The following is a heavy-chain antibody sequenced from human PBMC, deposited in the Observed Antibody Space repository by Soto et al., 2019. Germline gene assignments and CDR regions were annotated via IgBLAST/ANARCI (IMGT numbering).Heavy chain of an antibody. D-gene: IGHD6-25*01. CDR1: GGSITSSSHF. J-gene: IGHJ5*02. Sequence: PLETLSLTCSASGGSITSSSHFRGWVRQPPGKGLEWIGTIYFNGNTYYTPSLKSRLTMSIDTSKNEFSLRLNSVTAADTAVYYCAGQTFTIAAASYGRSNWFDPWGPGTLVTVSS. V-gene: IGHV4-39*01. CDR2: IYFNGNT. CDR3: AGQTFTIAAASYGRSNWFDP.